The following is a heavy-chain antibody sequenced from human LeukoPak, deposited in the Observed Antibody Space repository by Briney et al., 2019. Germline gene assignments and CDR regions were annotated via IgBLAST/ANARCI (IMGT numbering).Heavy chain of an antibody. Sequence: ASVKVSCKASGYTFNDYYMHWVRQAPGQGLEWMGRINPNSGGTNYAQKFQGRVTMTRDTSISTAYMELSRLRSDDTAVYYCARDRSEVAAYFDYWGQGTLVTVSS. CDR3: ARDRSEVAAYFDY. V-gene: IGHV1-2*06. D-gene: IGHD6-19*01. J-gene: IGHJ4*02. CDR1: GYTFNDYY. CDR2: INPNSGGT.